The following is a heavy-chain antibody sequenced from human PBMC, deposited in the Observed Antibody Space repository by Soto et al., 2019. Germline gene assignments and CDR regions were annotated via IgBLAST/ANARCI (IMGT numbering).Heavy chain of an antibody. V-gene: IGHV3-23*01. D-gene: IGHD4-17*01. Sequence: GGSLRLSCAASGVTFSSYAMSWVRQAPGKGLEWVSAISGSGGSTYYADSVKGRFTISRDNSKNTLYLQMNSLRAEDTAVYYCAKDESLIHDCGDYGIVGMDVWGQGTTVTVSS. CDR3: AKDESLIHDCGDYGIVGMDV. CDR2: ISGSGGST. J-gene: IGHJ6*02. CDR1: GVTFSSYA.